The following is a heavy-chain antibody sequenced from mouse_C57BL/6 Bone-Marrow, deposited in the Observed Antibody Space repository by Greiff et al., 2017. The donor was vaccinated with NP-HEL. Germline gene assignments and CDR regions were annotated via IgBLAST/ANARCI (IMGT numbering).Heavy chain of an antibody. CDR1: GFTFSSYA. Sequence: EVQVVESGGGLVKPGGSLKLSCAASGFTFSSYAMSWVRQTPEKRLEWVATISDGGSYTYYPDNVKGRFTISRDNAKNNLYLQMSHLKSEDTAMYYCARIYSNFDYWGQGTTLTVSS. D-gene: IGHD2-5*01. V-gene: IGHV5-4*01. J-gene: IGHJ2*01. CDR2: ISDGGSYT. CDR3: ARIYSNFDY.